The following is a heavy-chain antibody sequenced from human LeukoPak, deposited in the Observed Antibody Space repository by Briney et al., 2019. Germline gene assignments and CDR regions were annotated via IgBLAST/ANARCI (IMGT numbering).Heavy chain of an antibody. CDR2: ISYDGSNK. CDR3: ARDYFSDDILTGYYNAVWSY. V-gene: IGHV3-30*04. Sequence: GGSLRLSCAASGFTFSSYAMHWVRQAPGKGLEWVAVISYDGSNKYYADSVKGRFTISRDNAKNSLYLQTNSLRAEDTAVYYCARDYFSDDILTGYYNAVWSYWGQGTLVTVSS. J-gene: IGHJ4*02. D-gene: IGHD3-9*01. CDR1: GFTFSSYA.